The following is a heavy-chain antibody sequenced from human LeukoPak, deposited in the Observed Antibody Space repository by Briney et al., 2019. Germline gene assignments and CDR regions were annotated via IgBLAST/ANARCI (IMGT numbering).Heavy chain of an antibody. CDR3: ARHDWGSSVWDY. Sequence: SSETLSLTCTVSGGSISSSSYYWGWIRQPPGKGLEWIGSIYYSGSTYYNPSLKSRVTISVDTSKNQFSLKLSSVTAADTAVYYCARHDWGSSVWDYWGQGTLVTVSS. V-gene: IGHV4-39*01. CDR2: IYYSGST. CDR1: GGSISSSSYY. J-gene: IGHJ4*02. D-gene: IGHD7-27*01.